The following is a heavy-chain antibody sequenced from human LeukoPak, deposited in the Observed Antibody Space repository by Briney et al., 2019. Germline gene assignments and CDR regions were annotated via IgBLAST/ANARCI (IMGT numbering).Heavy chain of an antibody. D-gene: IGHD6-19*01. J-gene: IGHJ4*02. Sequence: GGSLRLSCAASGFTFSSCAMSWVRQAPGKGLEGVSGIISTGGSTYYADSVKGRFTISRDNSKSTLSLQMDSLRAEDTAVYYCAKGYSSGWRTYFDYWGQGTLVTVSS. CDR2: IISTGGST. V-gene: IGHV3-23*01. CDR1: GFTFSSCA. CDR3: AKGYSSGWRTYFDY.